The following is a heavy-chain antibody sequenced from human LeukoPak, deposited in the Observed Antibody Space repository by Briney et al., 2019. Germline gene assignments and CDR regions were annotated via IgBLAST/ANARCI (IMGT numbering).Heavy chain of an antibody. D-gene: IGHD5-24*01. CDR3: ARVDGDGYNIPDY. V-gene: IGHV4-34*01. J-gene: IGHJ4*02. CDR2: INHSGNT. Sequence: SETLSLTCSVSGDSISSYYWSWIRQPPGKGLEWIGEINHSGNTNYNPSLKSRVTISVDTSKNQFSLKLSSVTAADTAVYYCARVDGDGYNIPDYWGQGTLVTVSS. CDR1: GDSISSYY.